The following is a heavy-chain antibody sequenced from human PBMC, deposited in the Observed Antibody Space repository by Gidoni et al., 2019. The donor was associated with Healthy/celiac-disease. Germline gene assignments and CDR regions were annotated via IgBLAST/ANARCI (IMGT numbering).Heavy chain of an antibody. CDR3: ARGSVRGDYYYYGMDV. V-gene: IGHV3-33*01. CDR1: GFTFSSDG. D-gene: IGHD3-10*01. Sequence: QVQLVESGGGVVQPGRSLRLSCAASGFTFSSDGMHWVRQAPGKGLEWVAVIWYDGSNKYYADSVKGRFTISRDNSKNTLYLQMNSLRAEDTAVYYCARGSVRGDYYYYGMDVWGQGTTVTVSS. J-gene: IGHJ6*02. CDR2: IWYDGSNK.